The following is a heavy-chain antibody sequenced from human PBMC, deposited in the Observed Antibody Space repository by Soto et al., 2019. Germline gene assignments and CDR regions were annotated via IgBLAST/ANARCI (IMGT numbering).Heavy chain of an antibody. CDR1: GFNFRSYV. V-gene: IGHV3-30*18. Sequence: QVQLVESGGGVVQPGRSLRLSCAASGFNFRSYVMHWVRQAPGKGLEWVAVIGFDGKSEHYGDSVKGRFTISRDDSNNTLYLQINSLRVEDTAVYYCAKDLDWGYDYRGQGTLVFVSS. CDR3: AKDLDWGYDY. D-gene: IGHD3-9*01. J-gene: IGHJ4*02. CDR2: IGFDGKSE.